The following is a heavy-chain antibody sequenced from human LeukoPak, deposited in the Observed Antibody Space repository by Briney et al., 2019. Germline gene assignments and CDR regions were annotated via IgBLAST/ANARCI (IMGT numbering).Heavy chain of an antibody. J-gene: IGHJ4*02. CDR3: ARYTTVTTGLDY. V-gene: IGHV3-11*01. CDR1: GFSFPYG. Sequence: PGGSLRLSCEASGFSFPYGMSWIRQAPGKGLEWVSYISYSGDIIYYADSVKGRFTISRDNAKNSLYLQMNSLRAEDTAVYYCARYTTVTTGLDYWGQGTLVTVSS. D-gene: IGHD4-17*01. CDR2: ISYSGDII.